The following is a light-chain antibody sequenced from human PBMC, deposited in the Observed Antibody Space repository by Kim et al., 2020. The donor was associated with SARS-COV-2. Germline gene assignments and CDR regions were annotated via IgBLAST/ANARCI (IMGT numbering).Light chain of an antibody. V-gene: IGKV1-27*01. CDR1: QGISNY. CDR3: QKYNSAPRT. J-gene: IGKJ1*01. Sequence: ASVGDTVTITSRASQGISNYIAWYQQKPGKVPKHLIYDASALQSVVPSRFSGSGSETDFTLTISSLQPEDVETYYCQKYNSAPRTFGQGTKVDIK. CDR2: DAS.